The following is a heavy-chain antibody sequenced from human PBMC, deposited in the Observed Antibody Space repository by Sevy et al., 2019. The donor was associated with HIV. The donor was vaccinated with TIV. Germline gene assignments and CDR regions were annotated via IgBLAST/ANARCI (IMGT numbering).Heavy chain of an antibody. V-gene: IGHV4-59*08. CDR2: IYYNGHI. J-gene: IGHJ4*02. D-gene: IGHD1-26*01. Sequence: SETLSLTCTVSGGSITSLYWNWIRQPPGKGLEWIANIYYNGHINYNPSLKSRVTLSLDTSKNQFSLRLSPVTAADTAMYYCAGENAWGRGYSWGQGTLVTFSS. CDR3: AGENAWGRGYS. CDR1: GGSITSLY.